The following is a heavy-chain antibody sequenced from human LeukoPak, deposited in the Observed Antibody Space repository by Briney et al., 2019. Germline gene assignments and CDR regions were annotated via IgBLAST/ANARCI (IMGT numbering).Heavy chain of an antibody. Sequence: ASVKVSCKASGYTFTSYYMHWVRQAPGQGLEWMGWISGYNGNTNYAQKLQGRVTMTTDTSTSTAYMELRSLRSYDTAVYYCARAPYPLSVAPTFYYYYYMDVWGKGTTVTVSS. J-gene: IGHJ6*03. CDR1: GYTFTSYY. CDR3: ARAPYPLSVAPTFYYYYYMDV. CDR2: ISGYNGNT. V-gene: IGHV1-18*04. D-gene: IGHD2-2*01.